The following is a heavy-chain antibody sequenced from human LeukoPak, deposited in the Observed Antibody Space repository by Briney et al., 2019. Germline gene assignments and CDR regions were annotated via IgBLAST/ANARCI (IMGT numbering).Heavy chain of an antibody. CDR1: GFTFSSFD. CDR2: IGAASDT. J-gene: IGHJ6*03. V-gene: IGHV3-13*01. Sequence: GGSLRLSCAASGFTFSSFDMHWVRQPTGQGLEWVSTIGAASDTYYPGSVEGRFTLSRDNAKNSLYLQMNGLTAGDTAVYYCARGPPRGKYYYMDVWGKGTTVTVSS. D-gene: IGHD1-1*01. CDR3: ARGPPRGKYYYMDV.